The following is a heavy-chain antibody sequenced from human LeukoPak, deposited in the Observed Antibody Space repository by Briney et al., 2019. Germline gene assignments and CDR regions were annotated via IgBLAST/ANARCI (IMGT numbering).Heavy chain of an antibody. CDR2: INAGNGNT. Sequence: ASVKVSCKASGYTFTSYAMHWVRQAPGQKLEWMGWINAGNGNTKYSQKFQGRVTITRDTSASTAYMGLSSLRSEDTAVYYCARTRFGELLSFDPWGQGTLVTVSS. V-gene: IGHV1-3*01. CDR1: GYTFTSYA. CDR3: ARTRFGELLSFDP. J-gene: IGHJ5*02. D-gene: IGHD3-10*01.